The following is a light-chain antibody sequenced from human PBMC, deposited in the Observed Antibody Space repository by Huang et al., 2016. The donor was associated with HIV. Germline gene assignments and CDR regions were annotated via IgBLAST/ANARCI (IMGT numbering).Light chain of an antibody. CDR3: QQYNNWPPYD. J-gene: IGKJ2*01. CDR1: KSVKKN. CDR2: GVS. Sequence: DMVMTQSPGTLSVSSGDRATLPCRASKSVKKNLAWYQQKPGQAPRLLITGVSTRDTGVPARFSGNGSETEFTLTITSVQAEDSAVYYCQQYNNWPPYDFGQGTKLEIK. V-gene: IGKV3-15*01.